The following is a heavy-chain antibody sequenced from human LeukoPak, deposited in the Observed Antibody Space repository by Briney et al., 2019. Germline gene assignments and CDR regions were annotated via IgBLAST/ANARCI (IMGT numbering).Heavy chain of an antibody. D-gene: IGHD3-10*01. CDR3: AKDSRGYYSGPGNPNWFDP. J-gene: IGHJ5*02. Sequence: GGSLRLSCAASGVTLSSYAMSWVPQAPGKGLEWGSTISGIGGRTYYADHVMGRIATSRENSKNTLYLQMNSLRAEDTAVYYCAKDSRGYYSGPGNPNWFDPWGQGTRVTVSS. CDR2: ISGIGGRT. CDR1: GVTLSSYA. V-gene: IGHV3-23*01.